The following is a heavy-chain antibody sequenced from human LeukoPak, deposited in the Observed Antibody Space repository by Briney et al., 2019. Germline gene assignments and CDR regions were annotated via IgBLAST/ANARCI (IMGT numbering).Heavy chain of an antibody. Sequence: GGSLRLSCAASGFTFSSYSMNWVRQAPGKGLEWVSSISSSSSYIYYADSVKGRFTISRDNAKNSLYLQMNSLRAEDTAVYYCAREIGEGSTWPFDYWGQGTLVTVSS. V-gene: IGHV3-21*01. CDR2: ISSSSSYI. CDR1: GFTFSSYS. D-gene: IGHD6-13*01. J-gene: IGHJ4*02. CDR3: AREIGEGSTWPFDY.